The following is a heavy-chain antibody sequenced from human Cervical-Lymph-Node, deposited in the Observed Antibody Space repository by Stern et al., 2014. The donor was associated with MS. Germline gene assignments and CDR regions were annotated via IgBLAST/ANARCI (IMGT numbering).Heavy chain of an antibody. CDR3: TREMAARRFDP. CDR2: IYSGSIT. CDR1: GSSVSANY. J-gene: IGHJ5*02. Sequence: EVHLVESGGALVQPGGSLRLSCTASGSSVSANYMTWVRQAPGRGLEWVSLIYSGSITHYADSVKGRFFTSRDNSQNTLYLQMNSLRVEDTAVYYCTREMAARRFDPWGQGTLVVVSS. V-gene: IGHV3-66*01. D-gene: IGHD5-24*01.